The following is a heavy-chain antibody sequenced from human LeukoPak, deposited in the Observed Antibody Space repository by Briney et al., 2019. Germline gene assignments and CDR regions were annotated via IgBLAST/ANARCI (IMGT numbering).Heavy chain of an antibody. CDR2: IYYSGST. Sequence: PSETLSLTCTVSGGSISSYYWSWIRQPPGKGLEWIGYIYYSGSTNYNPSLKSRVTISVDTSKNQFSLKLSSVTAADTAVYYCARDVRLWFGVGAFDIWGQGTMVTVSS. D-gene: IGHD3-10*01. CDR1: GGSISSYY. J-gene: IGHJ3*02. CDR3: ARDVRLWFGVGAFDI. V-gene: IGHV4-59*01.